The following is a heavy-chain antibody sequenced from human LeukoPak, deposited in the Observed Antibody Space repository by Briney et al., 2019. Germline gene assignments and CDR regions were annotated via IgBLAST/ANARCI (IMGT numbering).Heavy chain of an antibody. CDR3: ARGRGTSGSNRDFYYYYYMDV. D-gene: IGHD2-15*01. V-gene: IGHV1-3*01. CDR1: GYIFTDYA. Sequence: GASVKVSCKASGYIFTDYAIHWLRQAPGQRPEWMGWMNAGNGNTKYSQKFQGRITLIRDTSAATAYVELSSLRHDDLAVYYCARGRGTSGSNRDFYYYYYMDVWGKGTTVTVSS. CDR2: MNAGNGNT. J-gene: IGHJ6*03.